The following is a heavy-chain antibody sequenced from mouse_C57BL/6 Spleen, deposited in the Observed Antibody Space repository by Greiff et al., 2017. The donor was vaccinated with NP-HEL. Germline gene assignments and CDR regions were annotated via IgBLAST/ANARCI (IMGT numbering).Heavy chain of an antibody. Sequence: VQLQQSGPELVKPGASVKISCKASGYTFTDYYMNWVKQSHGKSLEWIGDINPNNGGTSYNQKFKGKATLTVDKSSSTAYMGLRSLTSEDSAVYYCARRDSSGYPAWFAYWGQGTLVTVSA. V-gene: IGHV1-26*01. CDR2: INPNNGGT. J-gene: IGHJ3*01. CDR3: ARRDSSGYPAWFAY. D-gene: IGHD3-2*02. CDR1: GYTFTDYY.